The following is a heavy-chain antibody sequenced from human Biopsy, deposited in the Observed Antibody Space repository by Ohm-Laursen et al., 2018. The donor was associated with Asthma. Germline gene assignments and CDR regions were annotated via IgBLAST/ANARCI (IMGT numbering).Heavy chain of an antibody. D-gene: IGHD6-19*01. CDR3: AKEGVAGTHIED. J-gene: IGHJ4*02. CDR1: GFTFSSYA. Sequence: SLRLSCSASGFTFSSYAMSWVRQAPGKGLEWVSAISGSGGSTYYADSVKGRFTISRDNSKNTLYLQMNSLRAEDTAVYYCAKEGVAGTHIEDWGQGTLVTVSS. CDR2: ISGSGGST. V-gene: IGHV3-23*01.